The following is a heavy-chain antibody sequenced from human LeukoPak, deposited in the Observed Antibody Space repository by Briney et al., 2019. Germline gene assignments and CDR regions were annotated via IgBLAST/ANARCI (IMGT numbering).Heavy chain of an antibody. CDR2: IIPIFGTA. D-gene: IGHD5-24*01. J-gene: IGHJ4*02. CDR1: GGTFSSYA. V-gene: IGHV1-69*05. CDR3: ARSPGGDGCNFDY. Sequence: SVKVSCKASGGTFSSYAISWVRQAPGQGLEWMGGIIPIFGTANYAQKFQGRVTITTDESTSTAYMELSSLRSEDTAVYYCARSPGGDGCNFDYWGQGTLVTVSS.